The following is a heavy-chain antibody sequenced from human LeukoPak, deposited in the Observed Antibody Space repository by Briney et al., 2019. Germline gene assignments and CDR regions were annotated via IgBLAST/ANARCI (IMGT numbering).Heavy chain of an antibody. Sequence: GGSLRLSCAASGFTFSSYWMHWVRQAPGKGLVWVSRIYSDGSSTSYADSVRGGFTISRDNAKNTLYLQMNSLRAEGTAVYYCSRVPYYYGSGSYYPYFDYWGQATLVSVCS. V-gene: IGHV3-74*01. CDR3: SRVPYYYGSGSYYPYFDY. D-gene: IGHD3-10*01. J-gene: IGHJ4*02. CDR1: GFTFSSYW. CDR2: IYSDGSST.